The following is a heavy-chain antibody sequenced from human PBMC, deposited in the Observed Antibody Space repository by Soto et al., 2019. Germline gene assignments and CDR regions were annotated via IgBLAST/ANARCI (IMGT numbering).Heavy chain of an antibody. D-gene: IGHD3-10*01. CDR2: ITGGGGST. J-gene: IGHJ4*02. CDR3: AKALGVYYFDY. Sequence: EVQLLESGGGLVQPGGSLRLSCAASGFTFSGYAMSWVRQAPGKGLEWISTITGGGGSTYFADSVKGRFTISRDNSKNTLYLQVNSLRAEDTAVYYCAKALGVYYFDYWGQGTLVTVSS. V-gene: IGHV3-23*01. CDR1: GFTFSGYA.